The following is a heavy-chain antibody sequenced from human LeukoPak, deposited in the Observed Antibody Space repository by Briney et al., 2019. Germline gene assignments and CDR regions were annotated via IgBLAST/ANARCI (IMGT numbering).Heavy chain of an antibody. CDR1: GFTFSSYA. J-gene: IGHJ4*02. Sequence: GGSLRLSCAASGFTFSSYAMHWVRQAPGKGLEWVAVISYDGSNKYYADSVKGRFTTSRDNSKNTLYLQMNSLRAEDTAVYYCARDCSWYFDYWGQGTLVTVSS. D-gene: IGHD6-13*01. CDR3: ARDCSWYFDY. V-gene: IGHV3-30*04. CDR2: ISYDGSNK.